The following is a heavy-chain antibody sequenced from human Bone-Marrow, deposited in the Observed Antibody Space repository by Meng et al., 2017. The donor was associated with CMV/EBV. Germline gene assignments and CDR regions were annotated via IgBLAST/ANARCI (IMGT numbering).Heavy chain of an antibody. V-gene: IGHV3-21*01. CDR1: GFTFSSYS. CDR2: ISSSSSFI. D-gene: IGHD6-13*01. Sequence: GESLKISCAASGFTFSSYSMNWVRQAPGKGLEWVSSISSSSSFIYYADSLKGRFTVSRDNAKKSLYLQMNSLRAEDTAVYYCARVAAAGTRWFDPWGQGTLVTVSS. CDR3: ARVAAAGTRWFDP. J-gene: IGHJ5*02.